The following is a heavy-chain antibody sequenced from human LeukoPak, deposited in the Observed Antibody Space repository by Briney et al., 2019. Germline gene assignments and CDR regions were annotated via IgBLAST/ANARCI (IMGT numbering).Heavy chain of an antibody. D-gene: IGHD5-24*01. CDR3: ARDNGEMATIYYYGMDV. Sequence: SETLSLTCAVYSGSFSGYYWSWIRQPPGKGLEWIGEINHSGSTNYNPSLQSRVTISVDTSKNQFSLKLSSVTAADTAVYYCARDNGEMATIYYYGMDVWGQGTTVTVSS. CDR2: INHSGST. V-gene: IGHV4-34*01. CDR1: SGSFSGYY. J-gene: IGHJ6*02.